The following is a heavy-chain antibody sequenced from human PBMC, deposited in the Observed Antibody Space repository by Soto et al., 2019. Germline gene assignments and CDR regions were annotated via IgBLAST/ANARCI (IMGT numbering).Heavy chain of an antibody. D-gene: IGHD6-6*01. CDR2: IYYSGST. CDR3: AAYYSSSYYFDY. J-gene: IGHJ4*02. Sequence: SETLSLTCTVSGGSISSSSYYWGWIRQPPGKGLEWIGSIYYSGSTYYNPSLKSRVTISVDTSKNQFSLKLSSVTAADTAVYYCAAYYSSSYYFDYWGQGTLVTVSS. CDR1: GGSISSSSYY. V-gene: IGHV4-39*01.